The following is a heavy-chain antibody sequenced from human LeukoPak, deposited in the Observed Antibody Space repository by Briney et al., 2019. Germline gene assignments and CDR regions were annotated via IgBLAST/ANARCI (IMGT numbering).Heavy chain of an antibody. Sequence: ASVKVSCKASGYTFTSYGISWVRQAPGQGLEWMGWISAYNGNTNYARKLQGRVTMTTDTSTSTAYMELRSLRSDDTAVYYCARGHYGDYPEPYNWFDPWGRGTLVTVSS. V-gene: IGHV1-18*01. D-gene: IGHD4-17*01. CDR1: GYTFTSYG. CDR2: ISAYNGNT. J-gene: IGHJ5*02. CDR3: ARGHYGDYPEPYNWFDP.